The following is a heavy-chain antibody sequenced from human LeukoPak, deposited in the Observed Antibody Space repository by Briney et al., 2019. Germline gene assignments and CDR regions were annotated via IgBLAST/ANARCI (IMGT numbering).Heavy chain of an antibody. D-gene: IGHD5-12*01. Sequence: GGSLRLSCAASGFTVSSNYMSWVRQAPGKGLEWVSVIYSGGSTYYADSVKGRFTISRDNYKNTLYLQMNSLRAEDTAVYYCARDGVRGYSGYDLDYWGQGTLVTVSS. V-gene: IGHV3-53*01. CDR1: GFTVSSNY. J-gene: IGHJ4*02. CDR2: IYSGGST. CDR3: ARDGVRGYSGYDLDY.